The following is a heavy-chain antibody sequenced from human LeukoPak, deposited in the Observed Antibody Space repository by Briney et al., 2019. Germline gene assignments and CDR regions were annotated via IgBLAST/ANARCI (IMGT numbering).Heavy chain of an antibody. Sequence: ASVKVSCKASGYTFTGYYLHWVRQAPRHGLEWMGRINPNSGGTNFAQKFQGRVTMTRDTSISTAYMELSSLRSDDTAVYYCARGQYDSSGYYFESTFTRWGQGTLVTVSS. CDR2: INPNSGGT. V-gene: IGHV1-2*06. CDR1: GYTFTGYY. D-gene: IGHD3-22*01. CDR3: ARGQYDSSGYYFESTFTR. J-gene: IGHJ4*02.